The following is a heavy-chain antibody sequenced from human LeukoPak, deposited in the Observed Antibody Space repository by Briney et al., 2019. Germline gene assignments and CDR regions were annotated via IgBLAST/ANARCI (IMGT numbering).Heavy chain of an antibody. Sequence: ASVKVSCKVSGYTLTELSMHWVRQAPGKGLEWMGGFDPEDGETIYAQKFQGRVTMTEDTSTDTAYMELSSLRSADTAVYYCATDSQSPGVSLNYYYGMDVWGQGTTVTVSS. CDR2: FDPEDGET. V-gene: IGHV1-24*01. CDR1: GYTLTELS. J-gene: IGHJ6*02. D-gene: IGHD3-16*02. CDR3: ATDSQSPGVSLNYYYGMDV.